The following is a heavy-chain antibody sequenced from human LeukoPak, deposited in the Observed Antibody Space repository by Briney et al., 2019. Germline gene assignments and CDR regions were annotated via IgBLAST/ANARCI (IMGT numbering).Heavy chain of an antibody. J-gene: IGHJ4*02. Sequence: SQTLSLTCAVSGGSISSGGYSWSWIRQHPGKGLEWIGYIYYSGSTYYNPSLKSRVTISVDTSKNQFSLKLSSVTAADTAVYYCARTRAGETGDNVDYFDYWGQGTLVTVSS. CDR1: GGSISSGGYS. D-gene: IGHD7-27*01. V-gene: IGHV4-31*11. CDR3: ARTRAGETGDNVDYFDY. CDR2: IYYSGST.